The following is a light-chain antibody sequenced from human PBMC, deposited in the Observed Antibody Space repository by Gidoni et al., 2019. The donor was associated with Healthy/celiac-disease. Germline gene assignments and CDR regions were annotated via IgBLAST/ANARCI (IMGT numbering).Light chain of an antibody. J-gene: IGKJ5*01. V-gene: IGKV1-39*01. CDR1: QSISSY. CDR2: GAS. CDR3: QQSYSTPLF. Sequence: DIQMTQSPSSLSASVGDRVTITCRASQSISSYLNWYQQKPGKAPKLLIYGASSLQSGVPSRFSGSGSGTDFTLTISSLQPEDFATYYCQQSYSTPLFFGQGTRLEIK.